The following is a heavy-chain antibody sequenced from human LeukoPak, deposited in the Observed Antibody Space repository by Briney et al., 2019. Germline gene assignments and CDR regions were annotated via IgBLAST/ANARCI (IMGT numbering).Heavy chain of an antibody. CDR3: ARGPTSSSWSLYYFDY. D-gene: IGHD6-13*01. V-gene: IGHV3-33*01. CDR1: GFTFSTYG. Sequence: PGKSLRLSCAASGFTFSTYGMHWVRQAPGKGLEWVAVVWYDGTNIHYVDSVKGRFSISRDNSKSTLYLQMNSLTVEDTAVYYCARGPTSSSWSLYYFDYWGQGTLVTVSS. J-gene: IGHJ4*02. CDR2: VWYDGTNI.